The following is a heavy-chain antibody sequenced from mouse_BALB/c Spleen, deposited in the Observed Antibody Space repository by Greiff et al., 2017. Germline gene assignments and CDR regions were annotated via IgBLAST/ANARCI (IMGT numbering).Heavy chain of an antibody. J-gene: IGHJ3*01. V-gene: IGHV5-6-5*01. CDR1: GFTFSSYA. Sequence: EVQLVESGGGLVKPGGSLKLSCAASGFTFSSYAMSWVRQTPEKRLEWVASISSGGSTNSPDSVKGRFTISRDNARNILYQQMSSLRSEDTAMYYCARHFYGYDIAYWGQGTLVTVSA. CDR2: ISSGGST. D-gene: IGHD2-2*01. CDR3: ARHFYGYDIAY.